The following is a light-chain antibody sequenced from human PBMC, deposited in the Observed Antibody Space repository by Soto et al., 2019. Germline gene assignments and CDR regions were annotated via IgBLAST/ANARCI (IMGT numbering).Light chain of an antibody. CDR2: EVN. V-gene: IGLV2-18*02. J-gene: IGLJ1*01. CDR3: SSYTNSSTYV. Sequence: QSALTQPPSVSGSPGQSVIISCTGTSSDVGTYNRVSWYQQPPGTAPKLMIFEVNNRPAGVPDRFSGSKSGNTASLTISGLQAEDEAVYYCSSYTNSSTYVFGTGTKLTV. CDR1: SSDVGTYNR.